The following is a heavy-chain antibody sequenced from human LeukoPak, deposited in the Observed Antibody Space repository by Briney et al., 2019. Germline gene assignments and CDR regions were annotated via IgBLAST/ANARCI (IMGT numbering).Heavy chain of an antibody. J-gene: IGHJ6*03. Sequence: PSETLSITCTVSGGSISSGSYYWSWIRQPAGKGLEWIGRIYTSGSTNYNPSLKSRVTISVDTSKNQFSLKLSSVTAADTAVYYCARDTTSYYYYYYMDVWGKGTTVTISS. CDR3: ARDTTSYYYYYYMDV. CDR2: IYTSGST. CDR1: GGSISSGSYY. D-gene: IGHD1-1*01. V-gene: IGHV4-61*02.